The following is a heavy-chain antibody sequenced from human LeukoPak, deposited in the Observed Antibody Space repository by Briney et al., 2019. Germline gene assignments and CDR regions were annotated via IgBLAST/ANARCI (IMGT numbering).Heavy chain of an antibody. J-gene: IGHJ4*02. CDR1: GFTFSDYD. V-gene: IGHV3-23*01. D-gene: IGHD3-22*01. CDR2: IRGNGDTT. Sequence: GGSLRLSCVASGFTFSDYDMNWVRQAPMKGLEWISAIRGNGDTTYYADSVKGRFAISRDNSKNTLYLQMNSLRAEDTAVYYCAKVWSKYYDSSDTDDWGRATVVRVFS. CDR3: AKVWSKYYDSSDTDD.